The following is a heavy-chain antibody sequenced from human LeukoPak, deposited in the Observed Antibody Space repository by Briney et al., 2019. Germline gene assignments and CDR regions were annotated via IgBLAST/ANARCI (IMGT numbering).Heavy chain of an antibody. CDR1: GFTFIDYD. CDR3: ARGGIQVSGIDEFDY. Sequence: PGGSLRLSCAASGFTFIDYDMHWVRQGLGKGLEWVSAIGIRGDTHYSGSVKGRFTISRENAESSLYLQMNSLRAEDTAVYYCARGGIQVSGIDEFDYWGQGTLVTVFS. CDR2: IGIRGDT. D-gene: IGHD6-19*01. V-gene: IGHV3-13*01. J-gene: IGHJ4*02.